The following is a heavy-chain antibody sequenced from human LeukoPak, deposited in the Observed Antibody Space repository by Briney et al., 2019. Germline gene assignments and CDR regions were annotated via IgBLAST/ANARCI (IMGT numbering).Heavy chain of an antibody. CDR2: IIPIFGTA. D-gene: IGHD3-22*01. Sequence: SVKVSCKASGGTFSSYAISWVRQAPGQGLEWMGGIIPIFGTANYAQKFQGRVTITADESTSTAYMELSSLRSEDTAVYYCARPARYYDSSGYYLYRGQGTLVTVSS. J-gene: IGHJ4*02. V-gene: IGHV1-69*01. CDR3: ARPARYYDSSGYYLY. CDR1: GGTFSSYA.